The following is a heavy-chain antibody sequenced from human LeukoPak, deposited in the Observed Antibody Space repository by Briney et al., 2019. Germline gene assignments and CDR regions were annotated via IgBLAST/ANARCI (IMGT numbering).Heavy chain of an antibody. CDR2: IKQDGSEK. CDR3: AKRSSSWSGDAFDI. J-gene: IGHJ3*02. CDR1: GFSFSSSW. V-gene: IGHV3-7*03. Sequence: GGSLRLSCAASGFSFSSSWMSWVRQAPGKGLEWVANIKQDGSEKYYVDSVKGRFTISRDNSKNTLYLQMNSLRAEDTAVYYCAKRSSSWSGDAFDIWGQGTMVTVSS. D-gene: IGHD6-13*01.